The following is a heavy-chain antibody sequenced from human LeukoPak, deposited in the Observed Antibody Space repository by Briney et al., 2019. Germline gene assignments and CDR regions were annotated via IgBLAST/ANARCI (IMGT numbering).Heavy chain of an antibody. J-gene: IGHJ6*03. CDR3: ARDRATGQNYYYMDV. CDR2: INPSGGST. Sequence: ASVKVSCKASGYTFTSYYMRWVRQAPGQGLEWMGIINPSGGSTSYAQKFQGRVTMTRDMSTSTVYMELSSLRSEDTAVYYCARDRATGQNYYYMDVWGKGTTVTVSS. D-gene: IGHD5-12*01. V-gene: IGHV1-46*01. CDR1: GYTFTSYY.